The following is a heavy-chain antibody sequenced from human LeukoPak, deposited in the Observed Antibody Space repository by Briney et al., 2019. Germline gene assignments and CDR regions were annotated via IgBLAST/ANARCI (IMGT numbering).Heavy chain of an antibody. V-gene: IGHV3-66*01. CDR2: IRSDTGT. Sequence: GGSLRLSCAASGLSVSHNYMTWVRQAPGKGLQWVSMIRSDTGTDYADSVKGRFTISRDSSNNTLFLQMNSLRAEDTAVYYCAKGGYDILGYMDVWGKGTTVTVSS. CDR3: AKGGYDILGYMDV. J-gene: IGHJ6*03. CDR1: GLSVSHNY. D-gene: IGHD3-9*01.